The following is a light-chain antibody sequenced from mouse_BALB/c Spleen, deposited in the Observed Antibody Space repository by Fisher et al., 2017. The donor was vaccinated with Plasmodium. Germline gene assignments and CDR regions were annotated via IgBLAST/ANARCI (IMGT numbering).Light chain of an antibody. CDR2: LVS. Sequence: DIVLTQSTLTLSVTIGQPASISCKSSQSLLESDGKTYLNWLLQRPGQSPKRLISLVSELDSGVPDRFTGSGSGTDFKLKISRVEAEDLGIYYCRQGTNFPWTFGGGTKLEIK. CDR3: RQGTNFPWT. V-gene: IGKV1-135*01. J-gene: IGKJ1*01. CDR1: QSLLESDGKTY.